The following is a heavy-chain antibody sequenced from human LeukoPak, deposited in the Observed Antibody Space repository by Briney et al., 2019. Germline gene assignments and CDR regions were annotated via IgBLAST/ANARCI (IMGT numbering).Heavy chain of an antibody. CDR2: IIPIFGTA. Sequence: SVKVSCKASGGTFSSYAISWVRQAPGQGLEWMGGIIPIFGTANYAQKFQGRVTMTRDTSTSTVYMELSSLRSEDTAVYYCASTLDGIAAALEFDPWGQGTLVTVSS. CDR1: GGTFSSYA. J-gene: IGHJ5*02. D-gene: IGHD6-13*01. CDR3: ASTLDGIAAALEFDP. V-gene: IGHV1-69*05.